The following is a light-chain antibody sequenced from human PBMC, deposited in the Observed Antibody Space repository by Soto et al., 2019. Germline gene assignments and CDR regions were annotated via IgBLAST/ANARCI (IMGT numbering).Light chain of an antibody. CDR3: QQHAHWPLT. Sequence: EIVLTQSPAPLSLSPGERATLSCRASQSVGNNLAWYQQKPVQAPGLLIYEASTRDTGIPARFSGSGSGTDFTLTISSLEPEDFSVYYCQQHAHWPLTFGGGTKVEIK. J-gene: IGKJ4*01. CDR2: EAS. V-gene: IGKV3-11*01. CDR1: QSVGNN.